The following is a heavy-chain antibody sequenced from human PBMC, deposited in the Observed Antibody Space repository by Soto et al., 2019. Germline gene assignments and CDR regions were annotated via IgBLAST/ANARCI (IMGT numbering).Heavy chain of an antibody. J-gene: IGHJ6*02. Sequence: GGSLTPSCAASGFTFSDYALHWVRQAPGMGLGWVAVMSEDGSIEFNGDSGKGRFTSSRDNSKKMLYLQMNSLRPEDTAIYYCATCSGGRCYGALGGTLDYYGMDVWGQGTTVTVSS. CDR3: ATCSGGRCYGALGGTLDYYGMDV. CDR1: GFTFSDYA. CDR2: MSEDGSIE. D-gene: IGHD2-15*01. V-gene: IGHV3-30*04.